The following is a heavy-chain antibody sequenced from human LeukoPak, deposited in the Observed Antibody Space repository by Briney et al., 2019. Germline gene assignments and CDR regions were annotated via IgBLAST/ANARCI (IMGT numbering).Heavy chain of an antibody. Sequence: ETLSLTCTVSGYSISSGYYWGWIRQPPGKGLEWIGSIYHSGSTYYNPSLKSRVTISVDTSKNQFSLKLSSVTAADTAVYYCAREHSGSYEPFFDYWGQGTLVTVSS. CDR3: AREHSGSYEPFFDY. V-gene: IGHV4-38-2*02. J-gene: IGHJ4*02. D-gene: IGHD1-26*01. CDR1: GYSISSGYY. CDR2: IYHSGST.